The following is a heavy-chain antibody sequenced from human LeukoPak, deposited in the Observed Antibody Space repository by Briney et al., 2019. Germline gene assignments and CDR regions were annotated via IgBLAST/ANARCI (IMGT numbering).Heavy chain of an antibody. D-gene: IGHD3-10*01. V-gene: IGHV1-24*01. CDR2: FDPEDGET. J-gene: IGHJ4*02. CDR1: GYTLTELS. CDR3: ATPYYYGSGSYYSRDYFDY. Sequence: ASVTVSCTVSGYTLTELSMHWVRQAPGKGLEWMGGFDPEDGETIYAQKFQGRVTMTEDTSTDTAYMELSSLRSEDTAVYYCATPYYYGSGSYYSRDYFDYWGQGTLVTVSS.